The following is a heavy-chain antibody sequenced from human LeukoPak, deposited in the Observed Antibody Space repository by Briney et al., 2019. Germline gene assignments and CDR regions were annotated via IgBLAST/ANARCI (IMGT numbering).Heavy chain of an antibody. CDR2: IYYSGST. V-gene: IGHV4-39*01. Sequence: SETLSLTCTVSGGSISSSSYYWGWIRQPPGKGLEWIGSIYYSGSTYYNPSLKSRVTISVDTSKNQFSLTLSAVTAADTAVYYCARRDSLFLFDYWGQGTLVTVSS. CDR3: ARRDSLFLFDY. D-gene: IGHD3-22*01. CDR1: GGSISSSSYY. J-gene: IGHJ4*02.